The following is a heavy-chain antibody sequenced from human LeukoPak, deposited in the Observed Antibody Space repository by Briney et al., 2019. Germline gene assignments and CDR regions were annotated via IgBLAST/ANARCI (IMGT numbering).Heavy chain of an antibody. CDR1: GESISSSRHY. CDR3: ARAGVVTMELDF. CDR2: IYPSGNT. Sequence: PSQTLSLTCSVSGESISSSRHYWSWVRQPAGKGLEWIGRIYPSGNTNYNPSLKSRATISLDTSNNQFSLNLKSVTAADTAMYYCARAGVVTMELDFWGQGTLVTVSS. V-gene: IGHV4-61*02. J-gene: IGHJ4*02. D-gene: IGHD3-10*01.